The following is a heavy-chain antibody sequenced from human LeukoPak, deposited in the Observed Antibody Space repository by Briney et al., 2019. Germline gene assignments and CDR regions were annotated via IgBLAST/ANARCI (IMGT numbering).Heavy chain of an antibody. CDR3: ARGYCTNAVCSLGPTQA. Sequence: SETLSLTCAVSGGSISSNSYYWGWIRQPPGKGLEWIGSIYYSGSTYYNPSLKSRVTISVDTSKNQFSLKLSSVTTADTAVYYCARGYCTNAVCSLGPTQAWGQGTLVTVSS. CDR2: IYYSGST. CDR1: GGSISSNSYY. D-gene: IGHD2-8*01. J-gene: IGHJ4*02. V-gene: IGHV4-39*07.